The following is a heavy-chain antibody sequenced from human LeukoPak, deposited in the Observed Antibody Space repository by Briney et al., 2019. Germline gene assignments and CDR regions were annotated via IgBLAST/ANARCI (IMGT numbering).Heavy chain of an antibody. V-gene: IGHV3-74*01. J-gene: IGHJ4*02. D-gene: IGHD7-27*01. Sequence: GGSLRLSCAASGFTLSNSWMFWVRQAPGKGLVWVSDINNDGSRTSYADSVKGRFTISRDGAKNTLFLQMNSLRAEDMAVYYCARGGLPGGFDYWGQGTLVTVSS. CDR1: GFTLSNSW. CDR3: ARGGLPGGFDY. CDR2: INNDGSRT.